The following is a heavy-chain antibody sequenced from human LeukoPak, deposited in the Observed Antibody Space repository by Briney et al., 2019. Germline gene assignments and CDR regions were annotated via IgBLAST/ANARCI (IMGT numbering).Heavy chain of an antibody. CDR1: GGSISSGGYS. J-gene: IGHJ4*02. V-gene: IGHV4-30-2*01. CDR3: ARGGISDGIDY. D-gene: IGHD2-15*01. Sequence: SETLSLTCAVSGGSISSGGYSWSWIRQPPGKGLEWIGYIYHSGSTYYNPSLKSRVTISVDRSKNQFSLKLSSVTAADTAVYYCARGGISDGIDYWGQGTLVTVSS. CDR2: IYHSGST.